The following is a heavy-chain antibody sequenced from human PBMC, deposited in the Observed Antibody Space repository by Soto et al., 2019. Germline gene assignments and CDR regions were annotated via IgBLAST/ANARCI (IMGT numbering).Heavy chain of an antibody. D-gene: IGHD1-7*01. CDR2: IYYSGST. CDR1: GGSISSYY. Sequence: PSETLSLTCTVSGGSISSYYWGWIRQPPGKGLEWIGSIYYSGSTYYNPSLKSRVTISVDTSKNQFSLKLSSVTAADTAVYYCARQSKLELVDWFDPWGQGTLVTVSS. J-gene: IGHJ5*02. V-gene: IGHV4-39*01. CDR3: ARQSKLELVDWFDP.